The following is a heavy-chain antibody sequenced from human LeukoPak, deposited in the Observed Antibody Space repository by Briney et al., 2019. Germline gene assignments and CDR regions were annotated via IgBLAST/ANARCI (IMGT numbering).Heavy chain of an antibody. V-gene: IGHV3-9*01. Sequence: PGGSLRLSCAASGFTFDDYAMHWVRQAPGKGLEWVSGISWNSGNIGYADSVKGRFTISRDNAKNSLHLQMNSLRAEDTALYYCAKDRGGDFRAYGMDVWGQGTTVIVSS. CDR1: GFTFDDYA. J-gene: IGHJ6*02. CDR3: AKDRGGDFRAYGMDV. CDR2: ISWNSGNI. D-gene: IGHD2-21*02.